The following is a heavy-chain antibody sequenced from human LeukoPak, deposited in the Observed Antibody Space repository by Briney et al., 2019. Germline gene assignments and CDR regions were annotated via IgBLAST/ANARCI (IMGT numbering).Heavy chain of an antibody. CDR3: ARDQGFSYYYYYMDV. D-gene: IGHD3-3*01. J-gene: IGHJ6*03. Sequence: GGSLRLSCAASGFTFSDYYMSWIRQAPGKGLEWVSYISSSGSTIYYADSVKGRFTISRDNAKNSLYLQMNSLRAEDTAVYYCARDQGFSYYYYYMDVWGKGTTVTVSS. CDR1: GFTFSDYY. CDR2: ISSSGSTI. V-gene: IGHV3-11*04.